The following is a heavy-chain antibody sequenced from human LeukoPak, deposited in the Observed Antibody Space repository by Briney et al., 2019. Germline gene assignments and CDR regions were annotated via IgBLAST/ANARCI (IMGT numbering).Heavy chain of an antibody. J-gene: IGHJ5*02. CDR3: ASAVYDFWSGQNWFDP. CDR1: GYTFTSYG. Sequence: GASVKVSCKASGYTFTSYGISWLRQAPGQGLEWMGWISAYNGNTNYAQKLQGRVTMTTDTSTSTAYMELRSLRSDDTAVYYCASAVYDFWSGQNWFDPWGQGTLVTVSS. V-gene: IGHV1-18*01. D-gene: IGHD3-3*01. CDR2: ISAYNGNT.